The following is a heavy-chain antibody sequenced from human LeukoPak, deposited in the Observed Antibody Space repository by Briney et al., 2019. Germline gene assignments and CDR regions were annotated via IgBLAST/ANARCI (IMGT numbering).Heavy chain of an antibody. CDR3: AKFCLHPQDFQH. CDR1: GFTFSTYV. CDR2: IRYDGSNK. V-gene: IGHV3-30*02. J-gene: IGHJ1*01. Sequence: PGGSLRLSCTASGFTFSTYVMTWVRQAPGKGLEWVAFIRYDGSNKYYADSVKGRFTISRDNSKNTLYLQMNSLRAEDTAVYYCAKFCLHPQDFQHWGQGTLVTVSS.